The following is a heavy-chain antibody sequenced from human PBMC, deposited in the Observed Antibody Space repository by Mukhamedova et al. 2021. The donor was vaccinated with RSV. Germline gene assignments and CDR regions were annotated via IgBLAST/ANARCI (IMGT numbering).Heavy chain of an antibody. CDR2: ISYDGSNK. Sequence: SSYAMHWVRQAPGKGLEWVAVISYDGSNKYYADSVKGRFTISRDNSKNTLYLQMYSLRAEDTAVYYCATSWGDYGGNSGGGYWG. J-gene: IGHJ4*01. CDR1: SSYA. D-gene: IGHD4-23*01. V-gene: IGHV3-30-3*01. CDR3: ATSWGDYGGNSGGGY.